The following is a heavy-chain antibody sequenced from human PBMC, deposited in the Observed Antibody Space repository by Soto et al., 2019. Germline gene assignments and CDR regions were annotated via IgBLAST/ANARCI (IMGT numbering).Heavy chain of an antibody. D-gene: IGHD4-17*01. J-gene: IGHJ4*02. CDR3: ARGPPNHDYGDYRLGY. V-gene: IGHV1-69*13. CDR2: IIPIFGTA. CDR1: VGTFSIYA. Sequence: SVKVSCKASVGTFSIYAIIWVRQATGQGLEWMGGIIPIFGTANYAQKFQGRVTLTADESTSTAYMELSSLRSEDTAVYYCARGPPNHDYGDYRLGYWGQGTLVTVSS.